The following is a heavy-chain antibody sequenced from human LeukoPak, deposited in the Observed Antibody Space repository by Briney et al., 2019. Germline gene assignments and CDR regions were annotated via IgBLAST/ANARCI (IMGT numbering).Heavy chain of an antibody. V-gene: IGHV3-48*02. D-gene: IGHD2-15*01. CDR3: ARYWGMDV. CDR1: GFTLGSYS. CDR2: ISTSSSTI. Sequence: GGSLRLSCAASGFTLGSYSMTWVRQAPGKGLEWVSYISTSSSTISYADSVKGRFTISRDNAKNSLSLQMNSLRDEDTAVYYCARYWGMDVWGQGTTVTVSS. J-gene: IGHJ6*02.